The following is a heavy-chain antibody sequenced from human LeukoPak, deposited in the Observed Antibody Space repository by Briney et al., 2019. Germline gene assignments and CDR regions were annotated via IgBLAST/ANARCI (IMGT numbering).Heavy chain of an antibody. J-gene: IGHJ3*01. V-gene: IGHV3-21*01. CDR1: EFTFSLYT. Sequence: GGSLRLSCVASEFTFSLYTMNWVRQAPGKGLEWVSSMSDSRSNIYYADSVKGRFTISRDNAKNSLYLQMHSLRAEDTAVYYCARGQYCSGATCYVNDAFDVWGQGTMVTVSS. CDR2: MSDSRSNI. D-gene: IGHD2-15*01. CDR3: ARGQYCSGATCYVNDAFDV.